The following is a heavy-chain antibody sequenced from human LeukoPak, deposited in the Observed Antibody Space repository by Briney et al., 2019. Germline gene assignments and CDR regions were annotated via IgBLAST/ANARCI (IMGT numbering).Heavy chain of an antibody. D-gene: IGHD1-26*01. V-gene: IGHV5-51*01. J-gene: IGHJ4*02. CDR3: ARLGSGSYWNRFDY. CDR2: IYPGDSAT. Sequence: GESLKISCKGSGYSFSSYWIGWVRQMPGKGLEWMGNIYPGDSATRYSPSFQGQVTISADKSTGTAYLQWSSLKASDTAMYYCARLGSGSYWNRFDYWGQGTLVTVSS. CDR1: GYSFSSYW.